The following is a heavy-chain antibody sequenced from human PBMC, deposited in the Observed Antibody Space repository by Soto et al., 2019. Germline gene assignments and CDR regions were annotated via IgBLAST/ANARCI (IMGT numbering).Heavy chain of an antibody. Sequence: QVQLVQSGAEVKKPGASVKVSCKASGYTFNSYYMHWVRQAPGQGLECMGIINPSGGSTSYAQKCQGRVTMTRDTSTSTVYTEVSSLRSEDSAVYYCERIHYCSNYVGFNYWSQGTLVTVSS. CDR2: INPSGGST. V-gene: IGHV1-46*02. J-gene: IGHJ4*02. CDR1: GYTFNSYY. CDR3: ERIHYCSNYVGFNY. D-gene: IGHD4-4*01.